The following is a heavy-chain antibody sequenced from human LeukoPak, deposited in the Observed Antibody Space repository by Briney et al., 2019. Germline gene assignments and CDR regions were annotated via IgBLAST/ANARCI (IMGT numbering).Heavy chain of an antibody. CDR1: GFTFSGSA. Sequence: GGSLRLSCAASGFTFSGSAMHWVRQASGEGLEWVGRIRSKANSYATAYAASVKGRFTISRDDSKNTAYLQMNSLRAEDTAVYYCATFPTGDYWGQGTLVTVSS. J-gene: IGHJ4*02. D-gene: IGHD3-9*01. CDR2: IRSKANSYAT. V-gene: IGHV3-73*01. CDR3: ATFPTGDY.